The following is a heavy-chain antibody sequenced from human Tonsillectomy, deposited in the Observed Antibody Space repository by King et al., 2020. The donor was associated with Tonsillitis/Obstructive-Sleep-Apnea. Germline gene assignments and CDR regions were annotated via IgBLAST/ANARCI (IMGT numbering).Heavy chain of an antibody. D-gene: IGHD5-24*01. V-gene: IGHV3-53*01. Sequence: VQLVESGGGLIRPGGSLRLSCAASGLSVMTNYMTWVRQAPGKGLEWVSVIYATGITNYADSVTGRFSISRDNSKNTVDLQMKSLTDEDTAVYYCASGQTWLSTWGQGTLVTVSS. J-gene: IGHJ5*02. CDR3: ASGQTWLST. CDR2: IYATGIT. CDR1: GLSVMTNY.